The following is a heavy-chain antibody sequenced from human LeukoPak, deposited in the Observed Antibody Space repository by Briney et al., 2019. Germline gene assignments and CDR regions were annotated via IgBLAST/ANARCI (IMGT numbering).Heavy chain of an antibody. D-gene: IGHD3-9*01. CDR3: ARELRYFDWLFEAFDI. CDR1: GGSISSYY. J-gene: IGHJ3*02. CDR2: IYYSGST. Sequence: KSSETLSLTCTVSGGSISSYYWSWIRQPPGKGLEWIGYIYYSGSTNYNPSLKSRVTISVDTSKNQFSLKLSSVTAADTAVYYCARELRYFDWLFEAFDIWGQGTMVTVSS. V-gene: IGHV4-59*01.